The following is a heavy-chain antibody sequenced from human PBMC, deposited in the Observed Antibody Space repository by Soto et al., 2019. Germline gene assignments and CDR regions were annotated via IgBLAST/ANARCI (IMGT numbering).Heavy chain of an antibody. V-gene: IGHV4-59*01. CDR1: GDSISSYY. Sequence: SETLSLTCTVSGDSISSYYWSWIRQPPGKRLEWIGYIYYSGSTNYNPALKSRVTMSVDTSKKQFSLKLSSVTAADTAVYYCARDSPVLRFSERQDDAFDIWGQGTMVTVSS. J-gene: IGHJ3*02. CDR2: IYYSGST. CDR3: ARDSPVLRFSERQDDAFDI. D-gene: IGHD3-3*01.